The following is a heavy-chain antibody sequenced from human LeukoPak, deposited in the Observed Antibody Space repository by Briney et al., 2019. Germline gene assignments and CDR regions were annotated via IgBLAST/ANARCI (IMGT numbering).Heavy chain of an antibody. D-gene: IGHD5-18*01. Sequence: GESLRLSCAASGFTFSSYAMHWVRQAPGKGLQYVSAISSDGGSTYYADSVKGRFTISRDNSKNTLYLQRSSLRAEDTAVYYCVSPVGVRYSYGYSRWEIDYWGQGTLVTVSS. V-gene: IGHV3-64D*06. CDR2: ISSDGGST. J-gene: IGHJ4*02. CDR1: GFTFSSYA. CDR3: VSPVGVRYSYGYSRWEIDY.